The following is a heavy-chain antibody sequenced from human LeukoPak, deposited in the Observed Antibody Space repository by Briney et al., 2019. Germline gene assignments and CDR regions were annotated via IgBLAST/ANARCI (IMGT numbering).Heavy chain of an antibody. D-gene: IGHD2-2*02. CDR2: IYSGGTT. J-gene: IGHJ3*02. V-gene: IGHV3-53*01. Sequence: GGSLRLSCAASGFTVSSNYLSWVRQAPGKGLEWVSVIYSGGTTYYADSVKGRFTISRDNSKNTLDLQMNSLRAEDTAVYYCASLYCSSTSCYNRGAFDIWGQGTMVTVSS. CDR1: GFTVSSNY. CDR3: ASLYCSSTSCYNRGAFDI.